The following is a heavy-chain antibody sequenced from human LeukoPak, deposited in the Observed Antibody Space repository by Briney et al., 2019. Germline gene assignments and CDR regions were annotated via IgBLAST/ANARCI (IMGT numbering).Heavy chain of an antibody. CDR1: GVAISRGGYA. CDR2: IYYSGST. J-gene: IGHJ4*02. Sequence: SETLSLTCAVSGVAISRGGYAWNWIRQPPGKGLEWIGYIYYSGSTNYNPSLKSRVTISVDTSKNQFSLKLSSVTAADTAVYYCARNSHYYDSSGYYPFDYWGQGTLVTVSS. V-gene: IGHV4-61*08. CDR3: ARNSHYYDSSGYYPFDY. D-gene: IGHD3-22*01.